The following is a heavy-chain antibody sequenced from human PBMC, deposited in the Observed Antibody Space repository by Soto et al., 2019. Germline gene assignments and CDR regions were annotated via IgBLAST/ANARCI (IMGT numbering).Heavy chain of an antibody. D-gene: IGHD3-3*01. Sequence: PRASLRLCCAGSGFTFSDYYMSWIRQAPGKGLEWVSYISSSGSTIYYADSVKGRFTISRDNAKNSLYLQMNSLRAEDTAVYYCARGDSRITIFGVVLHYCIDVRGQLPTVTVPS. CDR2: ISSSGSTI. J-gene: IGHJ6*01. CDR3: ARGDSRITIFGVVLHYCIDV. CDR1: GFTFSDYY. V-gene: IGHV3-11*01.